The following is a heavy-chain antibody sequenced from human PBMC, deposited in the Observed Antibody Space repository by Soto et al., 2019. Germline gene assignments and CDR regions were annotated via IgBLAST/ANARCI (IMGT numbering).Heavy chain of an antibody. CDR2: INSDGSST. D-gene: IGHD3-9*01. J-gene: IGHJ6*03. V-gene: IGHV3-74*01. CDR3: AKLPGSNYYYYYMDV. Sequence: PGGSLRLSCAASGFTFSSYWMHWVRQAPGKGLVWVSPINSDGSSTCYADSVKGRFTISRDNSKNTLYLQMNSLRAEDTAVYYCAKLPGSNYYYYYMDVWGKGTTVTVSS. CDR1: GFTFSSYW.